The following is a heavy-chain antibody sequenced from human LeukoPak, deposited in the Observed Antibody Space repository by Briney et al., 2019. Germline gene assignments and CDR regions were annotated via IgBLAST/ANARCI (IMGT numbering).Heavy chain of an antibody. D-gene: IGHD3-22*01. CDR2: ISWNSGSI. Sequence: GGSLRLSCAASGFTFDDYAMHWVRQAPGKGLEWVSGISWNSGSIGYADSVKGRFTISRDNAKNSLYLQMNSLRAEDTALYYCAKDESSGYSGSDFDYWGQGTLVTVSS. J-gene: IGHJ4*02. CDR3: AKDESSGYSGSDFDY. V-gene: IGHV3-9*01. CDR1: GFTFDDYA.